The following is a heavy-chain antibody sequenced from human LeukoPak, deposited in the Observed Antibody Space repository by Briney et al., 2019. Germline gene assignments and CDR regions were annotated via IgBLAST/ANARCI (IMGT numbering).Heavy chain of an antibody. CDR2: ISSSSSYI. D-gene: IGHD2-15*01. CDR1: GFTFSSYS. Sequence: PGGSLRLSCAASGFTFSSYSMNWVRQAPGKGLEWVSSISSSSSYIYYADSVKGRFTISRDNSKNTLYLQMNSLRAEDTAVHYCAKNQWEIVVVVAATTWGQGTLVTVSA. CDR3: AKNQWEIVVVVAATT. V-gene: IGHV3-21*04. J-gene: IGHJ5*02.